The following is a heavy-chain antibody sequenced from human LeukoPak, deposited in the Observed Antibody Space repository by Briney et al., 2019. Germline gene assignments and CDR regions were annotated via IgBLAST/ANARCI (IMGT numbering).Heavy chain of an antibody. J-gene: IGHJ4*02. Sequence: GGSLRLSCVASGFTFTTYWMHWVRKAPGEGLVWVSRINGDGSNSNYADSVKGRFTISRDNARNTLYLQMNGLRAEDTALYYCARTSPTSHFDFWGQGTLVTVSS. CDR1: GFTFTTYW. CDR2: INGDGSNS. CDR3: ARTSPTSHFDF. D-gene: IGHD3-16*01. V-gene: IGHV3-74*01.